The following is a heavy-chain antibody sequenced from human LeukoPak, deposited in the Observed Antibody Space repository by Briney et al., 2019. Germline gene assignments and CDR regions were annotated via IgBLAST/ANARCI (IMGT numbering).Heavy chain of an antibody. CDR1: GFTVSSNY. J-gene: IGHJ1*01. CDR3: ASGYCSGGHCYSVSFQH. CDR2: IYSGGNT. D-gene: IGHD2-15*01. V-gene: IGHV3-53*01. Sequence: PGGSLRLSCAASGFTVSSNYMSWVRQAAGKGLEWVSVIYSGGNTYYADSVKGRFTISRDNSKNTLYLQMNSLRAEDTAVYYCASGYCSGGHCYSVSFQHWGQGTLVTASS.